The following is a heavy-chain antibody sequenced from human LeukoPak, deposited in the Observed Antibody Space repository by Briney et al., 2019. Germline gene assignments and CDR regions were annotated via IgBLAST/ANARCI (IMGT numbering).Heavy chain of an antibody. Sequence: GGSLRLSCAASGFTFTNYGMTWVRQAPGKGLEWVSGVTTSGYNTYYADSVKGRFTISRDNTKSTLFLQMNSLRAEDTALYYCAKGLTTPDSWGRGTLVPVSP. CDR1: GFTFTNYG. CDR2: VTTSGYNT. J-gene: IGHJ4*02. D-gene: IGHD4-17*01. V-gene: IGHV3-23*01. CDR3: AKGLTTPDS.